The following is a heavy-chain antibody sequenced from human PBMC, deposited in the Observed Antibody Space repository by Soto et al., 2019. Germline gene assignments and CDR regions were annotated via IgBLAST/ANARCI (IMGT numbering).Heavy chain of an antibody. D-gene: IGHD6-13*01. CDR1: GFTFSSYG. CDR3: ARPLEQHQLGFGMDV. V-gene: IGHV3-33*01. J-gene: IGHJ6*01. CDR2: IWYDGSKI. Sequence: QVQLVQSGGGVVQPGGSLRLSCAASGFTFSSYGMHWVRQAPGKGLEWVAVIWYDGSKIYYADSVKGRFTISRDNSKSTLYLQTNSLRAEDTAVYYCARPLEQHQLGFGMDVWGQGSPVTVSS.